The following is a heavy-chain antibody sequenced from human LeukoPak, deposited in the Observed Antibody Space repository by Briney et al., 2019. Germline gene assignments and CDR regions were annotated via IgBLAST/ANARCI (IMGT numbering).Heavy chain of an antibody. CDR2: IHYSGDT. CDR1: GDSISSSRFN. Sequence: SETLSLTCTVSGDSISSSRFNWGWIRQTPGKGLEWIGTIHYSGDTYHNPSLKSRVTLSRDTSKNQFSLRLTSVIAADTAVYYCARHYDFWSGYLYFDYWGQGTLVTVSS. CDR3: ARHYDFWSGYLYFDY. J-gene: IGHJ4*02. D-gene: IGHD3-3*01. V-gene: IGHV4-39*07.